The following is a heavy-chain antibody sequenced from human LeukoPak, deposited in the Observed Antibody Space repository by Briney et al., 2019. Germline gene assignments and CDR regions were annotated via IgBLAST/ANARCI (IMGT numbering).Heavy chain of an antibody. CDR1: GFTFSSYA. V-gene: IGHV3-30*04. D-gene: IGHD2-21*02. J-gene: IGHJ4*02. Sequence: GGSLRLSCAASGFTFSSYAMHWVRQAPGKGLEWVAVISYDGSNKYYADSVKGRFTISRDNSKNTLYLQMNSLRAEDTAVYYCAKAQYCGGDCSIDYWGQGTLVTVSS. CDR2: ISYDGSNK. CDR3: AKAQYCGGDCSIDY.